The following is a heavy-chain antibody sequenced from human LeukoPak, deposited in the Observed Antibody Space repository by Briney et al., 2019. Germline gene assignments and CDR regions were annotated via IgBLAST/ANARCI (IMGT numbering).Heavy chain of an antibody. CDR2: IYTSGST. J-gene: IGHJ6*02. V-gene: IGHV4-4*07. Sequence: SETLSLTCTVSGGSISSYYWSWIRQPAGKGLEWIGRIYTSGSTNYNPSLKSRVTMSVDTSKNQFSLKLSSVTAAVTAVYYCARGRKVPAAIPTYYYYGMDVWGQGTTVTVSS. D-gene: IGHD2-2*02. CDR3: ARGRKVPAAIPTYYYYGMDV. CDR1: GGSISSYY.